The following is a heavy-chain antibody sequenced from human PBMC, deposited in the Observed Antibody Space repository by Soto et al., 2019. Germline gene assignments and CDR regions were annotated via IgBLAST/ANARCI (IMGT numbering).Heavy chain of an antibody. V-gene: IGHV4-4*02. J-gene: IGHJ5*02. CDR1: GGSISSSNW. CDR2: IYHSGST. Sequence: SETLSLTCAVSGGSISSSNWWSWVRQPSRKGLEWIGEIYHSGSTNYNPSLKSRFTISVDKSKNQFSLKLSSVTAADTAVYYCARDLREGRWFDPWGQGTLVTVSS. CDR3: ARDLREGRWFDP.